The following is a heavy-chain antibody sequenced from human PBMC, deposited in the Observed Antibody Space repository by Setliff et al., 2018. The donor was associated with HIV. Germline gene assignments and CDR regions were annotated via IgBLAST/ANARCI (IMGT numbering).Heavy chain of an antibody. V-gene: IGHV3-30*02. Sequence: GGSLRLSCAASGFTFSTYGMHWVRQAPGKGLEWVAFIRYDGSNKYYGDSVKGRFTISRDNSKNMVYLEMNNLRGEDSAVYYCARDPAMSGWALADWGQGTQVTVSS. CDR1: GFTFSTYG. CDR2: IRYDGSNK. CDR3: ARDPAMSGWALAD. D-gene: IGHD6-19*01. J-gene: IGHJ4*02.